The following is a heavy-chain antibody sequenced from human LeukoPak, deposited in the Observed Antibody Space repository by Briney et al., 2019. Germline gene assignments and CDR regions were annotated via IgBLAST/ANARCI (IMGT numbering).Heavy chain of an antibody. CDR3: ARVSDSSHDY. D-gene: IGHD2-21*02. J-gene: IGHJ4*02. Sequence: SETLSLTCTVSGGSISSYYWSWIRQPPGKGLEWIGYIYYSGSTNYHPSLKSRVTISVDTSKNQFSLKLSSVTAADTAVYYCARVSDSSHDYWGQGTLVTVSS. V-gene: IGHV4-59*01. CDR1: GGSISSYY. CDR2: IYYSGST.